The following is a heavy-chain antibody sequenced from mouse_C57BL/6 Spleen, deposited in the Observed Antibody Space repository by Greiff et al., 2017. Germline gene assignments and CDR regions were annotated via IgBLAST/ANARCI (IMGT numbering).Heavy chain of an antibody. J-gene: IGHJ2*01. CDR3: TRVLTSDFDY. D-gene: IGHD4-1*01. Sequence: EVKVEESGEGLVKPGGSLKLSCAASGFTFSSYAMSWVRQTPEKRLEWVAYISSGGDYIYYADTVKGRFTISRDNARNTLYLQMSSLKSEDTAMYYCTRVLTSDFDYWGQGTTLTVSS. CDR2: ISSGGDYI. V-gene: IGHV5-9-1*02. CDR1: GFTFSSYA.